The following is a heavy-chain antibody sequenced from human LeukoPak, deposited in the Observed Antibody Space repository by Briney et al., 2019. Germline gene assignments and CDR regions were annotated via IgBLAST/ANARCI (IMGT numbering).Heavy chain of an antibody. CDR1: GYTFTSNY. Sequence: ASVKVSCKASGYTFTSNYIHWVRQAPGQGLEWMGMIYPRDGSTSYAQKFQGRLTMTRNTSISTAYMELSSLRSEDTAVYYCARGALEMATISYWGQGTLVTVSS. CDR3: ARGALEMATISY. V-gene: IGHV1-46*01. D-gene: IGHD5-24*01. J-gene: IGHJ4*02. CDR2: IYPRDGST.